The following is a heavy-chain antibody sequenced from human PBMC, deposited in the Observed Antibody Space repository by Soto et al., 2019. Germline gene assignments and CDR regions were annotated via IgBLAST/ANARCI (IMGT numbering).Heavy chain of an antibody. V-gene: IGHV3-21*01. J-gene: IGHJ4*02. Sequence: EVQLVESGGGLVKPGGSLRLSCAASGFTFSSYSMNWVRQAPGKGLEWVSSISRSSSYIYYADSVKGRFTISRDNAKNSRYLQMNSLRAEDTAVYYCARSGATVLTREHDYWGQGTLVTVSS. CDR3: ARSGATVLTREHDY. D-gene: IGHD4-17*01. CDR2: ISRSSSYI. CDR1: GFTFSSYS.